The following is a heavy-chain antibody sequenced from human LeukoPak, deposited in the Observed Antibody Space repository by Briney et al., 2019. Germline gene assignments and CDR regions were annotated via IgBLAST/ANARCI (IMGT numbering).Heavy chain of an antibody. CDR2: ISYDGTNK. J-gene: IGHJ6*03. V-gene: IGHV3-30*04. Sequence: GGSLRLSCAASGFTFSSYTMHWVRQAPGKGLEWVAVISYDGTNKYYADSVKGRFTISRDNSQDTMYLQMNNLRADDTAVYYCARDVVPYYYYYIDVWGKGTTVTVSS. D-gene: IGHD2-21*01. CDR1: GFTFSSYT. CDR3: ARDVVPYYYYYIDV.